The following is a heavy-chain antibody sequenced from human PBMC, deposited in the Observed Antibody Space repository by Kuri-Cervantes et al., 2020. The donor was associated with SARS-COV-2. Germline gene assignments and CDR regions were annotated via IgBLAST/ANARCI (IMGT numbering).Heavy chain of an antibody. Sequence: GESLKISCAASGFTFSDYYMSWVRQAPGKGLEWVSAISGSGGSTYYADSVKGRFTISRDNAKNSLYLQMNSLRAEDTAVYYCASPIYCSSTSCYLGRSHDAFDIWGQGTMVTVSS. D-gene: IGHD2-2*01. V-gene: IGHV3-11*04. J-gene: IGHJ3*02. CDR1: GFTFSDYY. CDR3: ASPIYCSSTSCYLGRSHDAFDI. CDR2: ISGSGGST.